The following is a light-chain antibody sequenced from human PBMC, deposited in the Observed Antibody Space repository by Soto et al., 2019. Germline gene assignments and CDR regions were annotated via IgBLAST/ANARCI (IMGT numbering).Light chain of an antibody. Sequence: EIVMMQSPATLSVSPGERATLSCRASQSVSSNLAWYLQKPGQAPRLLIHSASTRATDVPARFSGSGSGTEFTLSISSLQSEDFAVYFCQQYKSWPWTFGQGTKVDIK. CDR3: QQYKSWPWT. CDR1: QSVSSN. V-gene: IGKV3-15*01. CDR2: SAS. J-gene: IGKJ1*01.